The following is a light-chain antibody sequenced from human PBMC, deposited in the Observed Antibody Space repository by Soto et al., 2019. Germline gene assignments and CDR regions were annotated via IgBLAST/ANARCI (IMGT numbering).Light chain of an antibody. CDR2: EVT. Sequence: QSALTQPPSASGSPGQSVTISCTGTSSDVGSYNFVSWYQQHPGKAPKLMIYEVTKRPSGVPDRFSGSKSDNTASLTVSGLQAEDEADYYCSSYAGSNNFGVLFGGGTKLTVL. CDR1: SSDVGSYNF. CDR3: SSYAGSNNFGVL. J-gene: IGLJ2*01. V-gene: IGLV2-8*01.